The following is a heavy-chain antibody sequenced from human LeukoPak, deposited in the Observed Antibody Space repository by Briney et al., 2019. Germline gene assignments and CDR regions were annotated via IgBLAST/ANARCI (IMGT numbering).Heavy chain of an antibody. CDR3: ARGPQSLGWYFDL. V-gene: IGHV3-11*05. Sequence: GGSLRLSCAASGFTLSDYYMNWHRQAPGKGLEWVSYIGSSTIYTTYADSVKGRFTISRDNAKNSLYLQMNSLRAEDTAVYYCARGPQSLGWYFDLWGRGTLVTVSS. CDR1: GFTLSDYY. D-gene: IGHD7-27*01. CDR2: IGSSTIYT. J-gene: IGHJ2*01.